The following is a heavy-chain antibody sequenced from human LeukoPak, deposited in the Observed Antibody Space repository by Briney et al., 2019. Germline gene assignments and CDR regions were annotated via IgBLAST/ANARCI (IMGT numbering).Heavy chain of an antibody. J-gene: IGHJ5*02. V-gene: IGHV1-2*02. CDR3: ARDQQTAYFDSSGYMEFDP. Sequence: ASVKVSCKASGYTFTGYYMHWVRQAPGQGLEWMGWINPNSGGTNYAQKFQGRVTMTRDTSISTAYMELSRLRSDDTAVYYCARDQQTAYFDSSGYMEFDPWGQGTLVTVSS. D-gene: IGHD3-22*01. CDR1: GYTFTGYY. CDR2: INPNSGGT.